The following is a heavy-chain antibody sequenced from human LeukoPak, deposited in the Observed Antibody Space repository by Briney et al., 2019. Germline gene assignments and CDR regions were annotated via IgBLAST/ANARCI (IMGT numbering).Heavy chain of an antibody. CDR1: GFTFSSYA. D-gene: IGHD2/OR15-2a*01. CDR2: ISYDGSNK. CDR3: ARGSTFSWPYYYYGMDV. Sequence: GGSLRLSCAASGFTFSSYAMHWVRQAPGKGLEWVAVISYDGSNKYYADSVKGRFTISRDNSKNTLYLQMNSLRAEDTAVYYCARGSTFSWPYYYYGMDVWGQGTTATVSS. J-gene: IGHJ6*02. V-gene: IGHV3-30*04.